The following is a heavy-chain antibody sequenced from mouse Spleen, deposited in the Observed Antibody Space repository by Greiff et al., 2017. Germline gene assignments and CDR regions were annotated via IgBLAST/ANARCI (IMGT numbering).Heavy chain of an antibody. CDR1: GYTFTSYW. CDR2: IYPGNSDT. D-gene: IGHD1-1*01. J-gene: IGHJ2*01. V-gene: IGHV1-5*01. Sequence: VQLQQSGTVLARPGASVKMSCKASGYTFTSYWIHWVKQRPGQGLEWIGAIYPGNSDTSYNQKFKGKAKLTAVTSTSTAYMELSSLTNEDSAVYYCTRSFTTVYYFDYWGQGTTLTGSS. CDR3: TRSFTTVYYFDY.